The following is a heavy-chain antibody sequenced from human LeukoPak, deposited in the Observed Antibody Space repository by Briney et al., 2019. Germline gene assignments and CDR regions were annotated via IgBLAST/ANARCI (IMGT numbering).Heavy chain of an antibody. Sequence: PSETLSLTCTVSGGSASSYYWSWIRQTPEKGLEWIGYMSYSGRTDYGPSLKSRVTMSVDTSKNQFSLKMSYVTAADTGVYYCARGYCRDDICQVFPYWGQGTLVTVSS. CDR1: GGSASSYY. V-gene: IGHV4-59*02. D-gene: IGHD2-21*02. J-gene: IGHJ4*02. CDR3: ARGYCRDDICQVFPY. CDR2: MSYSGRT.